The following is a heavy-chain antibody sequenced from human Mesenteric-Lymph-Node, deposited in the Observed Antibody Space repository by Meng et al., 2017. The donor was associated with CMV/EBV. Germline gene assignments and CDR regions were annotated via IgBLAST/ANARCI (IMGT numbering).Heavy chain of an antibody. J-gene: IGHJ4*02. CDR2: IYYSGHT. CDR3: ARCLGSLADRISRLRHFDF. Sequence: SETLSLTCTVSGGSISTTFHYWGWIRQPPGKGLEWIGSIYYSGHTYYNPSLNSRVTISVDTSKNEFSLKLTSVTAADTAVYYCARCLGSLADRISRLRHFDFWGQGTLVTVSS. D-gene: IGHD3/OR15-3a*01. CDR1: GGSISTTFHY. V-gene: IGHV4-39*01.